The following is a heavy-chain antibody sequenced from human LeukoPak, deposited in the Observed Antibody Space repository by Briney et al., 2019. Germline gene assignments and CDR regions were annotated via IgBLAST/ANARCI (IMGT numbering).Heavy chain of an antibody. CDR1: GFTFSSYA. Sequence: PGRSLRLSCAASGFTFSSYAMHWVRQAPGKGLEWVAVISYDGSNKYYADSVKGRFTISRDNSKNTLYLQMNSLRAEDTAVYYCARGRGYCSSTSCYQWIQLWAYEANCYYYGMDVWGQGTTVTVSS. J-gene: IGHJ6*02. D-gene: IGHD2-2*01. CDR2: ISYDGSNK. CDR3: ARGRGYCSSTSCYQWIQLWAYEANCYYYGMDV. V-gene: IGHV3-30-3*01.